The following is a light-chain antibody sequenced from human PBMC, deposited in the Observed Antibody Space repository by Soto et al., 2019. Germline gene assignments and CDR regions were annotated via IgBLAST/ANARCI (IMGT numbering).Light chain of an antibody. Sequence: DIQMTQSPSTLPASVGDRVTITCRASQSIGSYLNWYQHKPGRAPKLLIYAASSLQSGVPSRFSGSGSGTDFTLTISSLQPEDFATYYCQQSYSALKTFGQGTKVDIK. CDR2: AAS. CDR1: QSIGSY. J-gene: IGKJ1*01. V-gene: IGKV1-39*01. CDR3: QQSYSALKT.